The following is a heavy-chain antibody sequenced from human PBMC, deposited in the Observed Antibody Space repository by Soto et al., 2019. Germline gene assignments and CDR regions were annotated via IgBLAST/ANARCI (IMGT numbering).Heavy chain of an antibody. Sequence: GESLKISCKGSGYSFTSYWISWARQMPGKGLEWMGRIDPSDSYTNYSPSFQGHVTISADKSISTAYLQWSSLKASDTAMYYCAWTGRSIAARRYFDYWGQGTLVTVSS. CDR3: AWTGRSIAARRYFDY. D-gene: IGHD6-6*01. V-gene: IGHV5-10-1*01. CDR1: GYSFTSYW. CDR2: IDPSDSYT. J-gene: IGHJ4*02.